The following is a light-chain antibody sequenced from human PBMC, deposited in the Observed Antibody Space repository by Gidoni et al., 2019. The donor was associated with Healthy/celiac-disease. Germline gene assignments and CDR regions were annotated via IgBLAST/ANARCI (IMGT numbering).Light chain of an antibody. Sequence: QSALTQPPSASGSPGQSVTISCTGTSSDVGGYNYVSWYQQQSGKAPKLIIYEVNKRPSGVPDRFSGSKSGNTASLTVSGLQAEDEADYYCSSYEGSSNFARGVFGTGTKVTVL. J-gene: IGLJ1*01. CDR1: SSDVGGYNY. CDR3: SSYEGSSNFARGV. V-gene: IGLV2-8*01. CDR2: EVN.